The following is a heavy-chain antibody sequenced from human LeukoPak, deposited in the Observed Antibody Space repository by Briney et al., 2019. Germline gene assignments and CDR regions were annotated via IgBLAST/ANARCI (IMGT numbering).Heavy chain of an antibody. D-gene: IGHD1-1*01. CDR1: GFTFSSYG. V-gene: IGHV3-30*03. CDR3: AREVEGIDY. CDR2: ISYDGSNK. Sequence: PGGSLRLSCAASGFTFSSYGMHWVRQAPGKGLEWVALISYDGSNKYYADSVKGRFTISRDNSKNTLYLQMNSLRAEDTAVYYCAREVEGIDYWGQGTLVTVSS. J-gene: IGHJ4*02.